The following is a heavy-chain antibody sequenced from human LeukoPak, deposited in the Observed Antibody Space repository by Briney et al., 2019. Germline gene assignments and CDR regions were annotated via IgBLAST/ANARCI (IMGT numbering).Heavy chain of an antibody. J-gene: IGHJ4*02. Sequence: PGGSLRLSCAASGFTFSSYAMHWVRQAPGKGLEWVAVISYDGSNKYYADSVKGRFTISRDNAKNSLYLQMNSLRAEDTALYYCAKGDSGSYYGAFDYWGQGTLVTVSS. CDR1: GFTFSSYA. V-gene: IGHV3-30-3*01. CDR2: ISYDGSNK. CDR3: AKGDSGSYYGAFDY. D-gene: IGHD3-10*01.